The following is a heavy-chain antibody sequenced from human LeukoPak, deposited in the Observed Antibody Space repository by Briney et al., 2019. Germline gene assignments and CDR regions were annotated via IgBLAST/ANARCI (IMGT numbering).Heavy chain of an antibody. V-gene: IGHV3-21*01. CDR1: GFTFSSYS. CDR2: ISSSSSYI. Sequence: GGSLRLSCAASGFTFSSYSMNWVRQAPGKGLEWVSSISSSSSYIYYADSVKGRFTISRDNAKNSLYLQMNSLRAEDTAVYYCARVAYGDYVPYFDYWGQGTLVTVSS. CDR3: ARVAYGDYVPYFDY. D-gene: IGHD4-17*01. J-gene: IGHJ4*02.